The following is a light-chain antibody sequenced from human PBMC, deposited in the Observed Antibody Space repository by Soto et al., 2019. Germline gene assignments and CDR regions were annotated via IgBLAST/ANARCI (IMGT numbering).Light chain of an antibody. CDR2: DVS. V-gene: IGKV3D-20*01. CDR3: QQYGNSPWT. J-gene: IGKJ1*01. Sequence: EIVLTQSPATLSLSPGERATLSCGASQRVRSSYLAWFQQRPGLAPRLLIYDVSTRATGIPDRLSGSGSGTDFTLTISRLEPEDFAVYYCQQYGNSPWTFGQGTKVDIK. CDR1: QRVRSSY.